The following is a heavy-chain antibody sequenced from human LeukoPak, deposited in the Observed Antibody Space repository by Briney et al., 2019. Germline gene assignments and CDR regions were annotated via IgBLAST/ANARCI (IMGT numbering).Heavy chain of an antibody. CDR2: ISSSSTYI. J-gene: IGHJ4*02. Sequence: GGSLRLSCAASGFTFTSYSMNWVRQAPGRGLEWVSSISSSSTYIYHADSVKGRFTISRDNAKNSLYLQMNSLRAEDTAVYYCARGKYSSGWFDYWGQGTLVTVSS. V-gene: IGHV3-21*01. CDR3: ARGKYSSGWFDY. CDR1: GFTFTSYS. D-gene: IGHD6-19*01.